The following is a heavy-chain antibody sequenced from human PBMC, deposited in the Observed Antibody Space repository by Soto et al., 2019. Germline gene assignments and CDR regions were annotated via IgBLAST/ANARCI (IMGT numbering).Heavy chain of an antibody. CDR2: INHSGST. D-gene: IGHD1-1*01. J-gene: IGHJ3*02. Sequence: QVQLQQWGAGLLKPSETLSLTCAVYGGSFSGYYWSWIRQPPGKGLEWIGEINHSGSTNYNPSLKRRLTISVDTSKNQFSLKLSSVTAADTAVYYCARDLTRGTYWNPPSDIWGQGTMVTVSS. CDR1: GGSFSGYY. V-gene: IGHV4-34*01. CDR3: ARDLTRGTYWNPPSDI.